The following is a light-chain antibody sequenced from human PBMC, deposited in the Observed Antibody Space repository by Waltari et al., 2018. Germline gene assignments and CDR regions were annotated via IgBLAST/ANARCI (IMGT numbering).Light chain of an antibody. Sequence: QSALTQPASVSGSPGQSITISCTGTINDICYYTFVSWYQQHPGKAPSLIIFDVTRWPSGVSHRFSGSKSGSAASLTISGLQAEDEADYYCASYTNTNTIIFGEGTKVAVL. V-gene: IGLV2-14*03. CDR1: INDICYYTF. CDR2: DVT. J-gene: IGLJ2*01. CDR3: ASYTNTNTII.